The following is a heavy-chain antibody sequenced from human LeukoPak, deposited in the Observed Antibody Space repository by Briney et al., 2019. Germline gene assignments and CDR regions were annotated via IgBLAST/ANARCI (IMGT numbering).Heavy chain of an antibody. Sequence: PSETLSLTCTVSGGSISSSSYYWGWIRQPPGKGLEWIGSIYYSGSTYYNPSLKSRVTISVDTSKNQFSLKLSSVTAADTAVYYCARGIGGYNPYFDYWRQGTLVTVSS. J-gene: IGHJ4*02. CDR3: ARGIGGYNPYFDY. CDR1: GGSISSSSYY. V-gene: IGHV4-39*07. CDR2: IYYSGST. D-gene: IGHD5-24*01.